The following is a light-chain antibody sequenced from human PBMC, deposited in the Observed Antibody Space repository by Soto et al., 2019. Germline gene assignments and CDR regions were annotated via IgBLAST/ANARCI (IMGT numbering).Light chain of an antibody. J-gene: IGLJ3*02. V-gene: IGLV1-47*02. Sequence: QPVLTQPPSASAPPGQRVTISCSGSSSNIGTNYVYWYQQLPGTAPRLLIYSINQRPSGVPDRFSGSKSGTSASLAISGLQSEDEADYYCAVWDGSLSGWVFGGGTKLTVL. CDR2: SIN. CDR1: SSNIGTNY. CDR3: AVWDGSLSGWV.